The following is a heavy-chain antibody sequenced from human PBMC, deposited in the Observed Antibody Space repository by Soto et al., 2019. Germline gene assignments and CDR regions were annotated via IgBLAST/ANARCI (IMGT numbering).Heavy chain of an antibody. J-gene: IGHJ6*03. D-gene: IGHD2-15*01. Sequence: ASVKVSCKASGYTFTSYGISWVRQAPGQVLEWMGWISAYNGNTNYAQKLQGRVTMTTDTSTSTAYMELRSLRSDDTAVYYCARVVVAATPFPPDYYYYYMDVWGKGTTVTVSS. V-gene: IGHV1-18*01. CDR1: GYTFTSYG. CDR3: ARVVVAATPFPPDYYYYYMDV. CDR2: ISAYNGNT.